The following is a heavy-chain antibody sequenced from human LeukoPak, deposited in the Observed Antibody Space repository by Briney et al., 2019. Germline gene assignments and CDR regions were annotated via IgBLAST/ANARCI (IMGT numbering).Heavy chain of an antibody. Sequence: GGSLRLSCAASGFTFSSYAMSWVRQAPGKGLEWVSAISGSGGSTYYADSVKGRFTISRDNSKNTLYLKMNSLRAEDTAVYYCARDSLNTSSGWFDPWGQGTLVTVSS. D-gene: IGHD6-19*01. CDR3: ARDSLNTSSGWFDP. CDR1: GFTFSSYA. CDR2: ISGSGGST. J-gene: IGHJ5*02. V-gene: IGHV3-23*01.